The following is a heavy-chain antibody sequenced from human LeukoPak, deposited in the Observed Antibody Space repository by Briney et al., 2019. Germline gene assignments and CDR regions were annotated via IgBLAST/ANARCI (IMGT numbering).Heavy chain of an antibody. CDR1: AGSISSSSYY. J-gene: IGHJ4*02. V-gene: IGHV4-39*01. D-gene: IGHD5-18*01. Sequence: KASETLSLTCTVYAGSISSSSYYWGWIRQPPGKGLEWIGSIYYSGSTYYNPSLNSRVTISVDTSKNQFSLKLSSVTAADTAVYYCARPRRYSYYFDYWGQGTLVTVSS. CDR2: IYYSGST. CDR3: ARPRRYSYYFDY.